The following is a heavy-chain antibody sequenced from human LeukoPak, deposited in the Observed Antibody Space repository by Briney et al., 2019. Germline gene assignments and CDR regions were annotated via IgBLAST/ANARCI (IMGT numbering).Heavy chain of an antibody. J-gene: IGHJ5*02. D-gene: IGHD4-23*01. CDR2: MNPNSGNT. Sequence: GASVKVPCKASGYTFTTYDINWVRQATGQGLEWMGWMNPNSGNTGYAQKFQGRVTMTRNTSISTAYMELSSLRSEDTAAYYCARGPNKSDGGNSGSAWFDPWGQGTLVTVSS. CDR1: GYTFTTYD. V-gene: IGHV1-8*01. CDR3: ARGPNKSDGGNSGSAWFDP.